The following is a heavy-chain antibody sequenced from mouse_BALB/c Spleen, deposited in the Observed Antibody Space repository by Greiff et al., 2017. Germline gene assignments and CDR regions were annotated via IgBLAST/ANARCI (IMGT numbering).Heavy chain of an antibody. J-gene: IGHJ2*01. CDR2: IYPGSGST. V-gene: IGHV1S22*01. CDR3: TRSYPRTGLDY. Sequence: LQQPGSELVRPGASVKLSCKASGYTFTSYWMHWVKQRPGQGLEWIGNIYPGSGSTNYDEKFKSKATLTVDTSSSTAYMQLSSLTSEDSAVYYCTRSYPRTGLDYWGQGTTLTVSS. D-gene: IGHD4-1*01. CDR1: GYTFTSYW.